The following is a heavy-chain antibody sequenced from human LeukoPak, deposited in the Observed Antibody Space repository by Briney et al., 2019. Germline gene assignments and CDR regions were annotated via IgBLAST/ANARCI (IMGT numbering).Heavy chain of an antibody. J-gene: IGHJ4*02. V-gene: IGHV3-66*01. Sequence: GGSLRLSCAASGFTVSSNYMSWVRQAPGKGLEWVSVIYSGGSTYYADSVKGRFTISRDNSKNTLYLQMNSLRAEDTAFYYCARDRGPRIAGVDYWGQGTLVTVSS. CDR2: IYSGGST. D-gene: IGHD6-13*01. CDR1: GFTVSSNY. CDR3: ARDRGPRIAGVDY.